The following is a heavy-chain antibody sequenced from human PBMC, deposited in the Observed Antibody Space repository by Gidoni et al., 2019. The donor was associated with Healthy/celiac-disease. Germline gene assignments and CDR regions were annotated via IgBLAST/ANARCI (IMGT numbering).Heavy chain of an antibody. CDR3: ARNDGDSGSGNDY. CDR1: GGSFSGYY. D-gene: IGHD4-17*01. J-gene: IGHJ4*02. CDR2: INHSGST. Sequence: QVQLQQWGAGLLKPSATLSLTCAVYGGSFSGYYWSWIRQPPGKGLEWIGEINHSGSTNYNPSLKSRVTISVDTSKNQFSLKLSSVTAADTAVYYCARNDGDSGSGNDYWGQGTLVTVSS. V-gene: IGHV4-34*01.